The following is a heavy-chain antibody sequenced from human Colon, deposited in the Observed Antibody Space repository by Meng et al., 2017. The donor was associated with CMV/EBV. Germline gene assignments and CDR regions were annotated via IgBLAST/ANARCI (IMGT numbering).Heavy chain of an antibody. CDR2: INPNSGGT. CDR3: ARGKYSSSWYYYGMDV. V-gene: IGHV1-2*02. CDR1: GYTFTGYY. Sequence: ASVKVSCQASGYTFTGYYMHWVRQAPGQGLEWMGWINPNSGGTNYVQKFQGRVTMTRDTSISTAYMELSRLRSDDTAVYYCARGKYSSSWYYYGMDVWGQGTTVTVSS. J-gene: IGHJ6*02. D-gene: IGHD6-6*01.